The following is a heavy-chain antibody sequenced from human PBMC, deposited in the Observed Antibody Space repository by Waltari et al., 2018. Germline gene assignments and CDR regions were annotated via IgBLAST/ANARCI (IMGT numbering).Heavy chain of an antibody. Sequence: QLQLQESGPGLVKPSETLSLTCTVSGGSISSSSYYWGWIRQPPGKGLEWIGIGYYSGSTYYHPSLKSRVTISVDTSKNQFSLKLSSVTAADTAVYYCARHPYYPLSNCDYWGQGTLVTVSS. CDR1: GGSISSSSYY. V-gene: IGHV4-39*07. CDR3: ARHPYYPLSNCDY. J-gene: IGHJ4*02. D-gene: IGHD2-21*01. CDR2: GYYSGST.